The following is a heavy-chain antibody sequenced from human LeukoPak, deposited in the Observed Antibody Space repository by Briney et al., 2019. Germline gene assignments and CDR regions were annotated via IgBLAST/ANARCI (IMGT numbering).Heavy chain of an antibody. J-gene: IGHJ4*02. CDR2: TYYRSKWYT. CDR3: ASGHEFDY. CDR1: GDSVSSNTAT. V-gene: IGHV6-1*01. Sequence: SQTLSLTCAISGDSVSSNTATWNWISQSPSSGLEWLGRTYYRSKWYTEFALSVKSRITINPDTSKNQFSLQLNSVTPEDTAVYYCASGHEFDYWGQGTLVTVYS.